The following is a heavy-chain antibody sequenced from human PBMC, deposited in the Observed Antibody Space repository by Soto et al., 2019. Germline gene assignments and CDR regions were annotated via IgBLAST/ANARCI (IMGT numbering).Heavy chain of an antibody. CDR1: GYTFTSYG. D-gene: IGHD3-3*01. J-gene: IGHJ6*03. V-gene: IGHV1-18*01. CDR3: ARGTLSYYDFWSGSDYYMDV. Sequence: ASVKVSCKASGYTFTSYGISWVRQAPGQGLEWMGWISAYNGNTNYAQKLQGRVTMTTDTSTSTAYMELRSLRSDDTAVYYCARGTLSYYDFWSGSDYYMDVWGKGTTVTV. CDR2: ISAYNGNT.